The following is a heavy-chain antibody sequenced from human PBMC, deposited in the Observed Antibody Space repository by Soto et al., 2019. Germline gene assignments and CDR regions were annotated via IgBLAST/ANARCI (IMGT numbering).Heavy chain of an antibody. Sequence: QVQLVQSGAEVKKPGSSVKVSCKASGGTFSSYAISWVRQAPGQGLEWMGGIIPIFGTANYAQKFQGRVKITAEESTSTAYMELSRLRSEDTAVYYWAKNGVGDSNSGYRYHWFDPWGQGTLVT. CDR3: AKNGVGDSNSGYRYHWFDP. CDR1: GGTFSSYA. D-gene: IGHD6-13*01. CDR2: IIPIFGTA. V-gene: IGHV1-69*01. J-gene: IGHJ5*02.